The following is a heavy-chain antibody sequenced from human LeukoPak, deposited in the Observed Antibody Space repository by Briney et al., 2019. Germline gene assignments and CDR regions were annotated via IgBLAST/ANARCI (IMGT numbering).Heavy chain of an antibody. CDR2: INTNTGNP. Sequence: ASVKVPCKASGYTFTNYAMNWVRQAPGQGLEWMGWINTNTGNPTYAQGFTGRFVFSLDTSVSTAYLQISSLKAEDTAVYYCARGGPPRIAAAGDYWGQGTLVTVSS. CDR1: GYTFTNYA. J-gene: IGHJ4*02. D-gene: IGHD6-13*01. V-gene: IGHV7-4-1*02. CDR3: ARGGPPRIAAAGDY.